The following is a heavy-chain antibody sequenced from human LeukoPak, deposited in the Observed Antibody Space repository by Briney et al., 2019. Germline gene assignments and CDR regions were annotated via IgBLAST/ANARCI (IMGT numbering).Heavy chain of an antibody. D-gene: IGHD3-10*01. CDR2: IWYDGSNK. V-gene: IGHV3-33*01. J-gene: IGHJ6*02. CDR3: ARGLTGLRYYYYGMDV. CDR1: GFTFSSYG. Sequence: GGSLRLSCAASGFTFSSYGMHWVRQAPGKGLEWVAVIWYDGSNKYYADSVKGRFTISRDNSKNTLYLQMNSLRAEDTAVYYCARGLTGLRYYYYGMDVWGQGTTVTVSS.